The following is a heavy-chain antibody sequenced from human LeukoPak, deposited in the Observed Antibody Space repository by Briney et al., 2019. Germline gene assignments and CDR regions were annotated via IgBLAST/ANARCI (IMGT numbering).Heavy chain of an antibody. Sequence: KPSQTLSLTCTVSGGSISSGDYYWSWIRQPPGKGLEWIGYIYYSGSTYYNPSLKSRVTISVDTSKNQFSLKLSSVTAADTAVYYCARALNTAMAIALVDYWGQGNLVTVSS. V-gene: IGHV4-30-4*01. CDR1: GGSISSGDYY. CDR2: IYYSGST. D-gene: IGHD5-18*01. J-gene: IGHJ4*02. CDR3: ARALNTAMAIALVDY.